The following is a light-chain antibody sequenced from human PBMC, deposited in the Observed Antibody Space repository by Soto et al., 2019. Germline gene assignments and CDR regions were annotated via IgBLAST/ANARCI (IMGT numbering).Light chain of an antibody. CDR1: QSISSW. CDR3: QQYNSYPYT. J-gene: IGKJ2*01. Sequence: DIQLTQSPPTLSASVGDRVTITCRASQSISSWLAWYQQKPGKAPTLLIYKASSLESGVPSRFSGSGAGTEFTLTISSLQPDDFASYYCQQYNSYPYTFGQGTKLEIK. CDR2: KAS. V-gene: IGKV1-5*03.